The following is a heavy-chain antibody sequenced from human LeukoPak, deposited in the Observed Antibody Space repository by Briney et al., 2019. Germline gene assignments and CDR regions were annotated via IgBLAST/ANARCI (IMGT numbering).Heavy chain of an antibody. CDR3: AKPDMGYWAIKY. J-gene: IGHJ4*02. D-gene: IGHD1-26*01. V-gene: IGHV3-21*04. CDR1: GFTFSSYS. Sequence: GGSLRLSCAASGFTFSSYSMNWVRQAPGKGLEWVSSISSSSSYIYYADSVRGRFTISRDNSKNTLFLQMNSLRAEDTAIYYCAKPDMGYWAIKYWGQGTLVTVSS. CDR2: ISSSSSYI.